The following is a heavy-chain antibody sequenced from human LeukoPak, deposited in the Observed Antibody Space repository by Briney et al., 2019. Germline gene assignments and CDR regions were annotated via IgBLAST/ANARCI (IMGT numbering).Heavy chain of an antibody. D-gene: IGHD3-22*01. Sequence: GGSLRLSCAASGFTFSSYAMSWVRQAPGKGLEWVSGISWNSGSIGYADSVKGRFTISRDNAKNSLYLQMKSLRVEDTALYYCAKDTLYDSSGYFDYWGQGTLVTVSS. J-gene: IGHJ4*02. V-gene: IGHV3-9*01. CDR3: AKDTLYDSSGYFDY. CDR1: GFTFSSYA. CDR2: ISWNSGSI.